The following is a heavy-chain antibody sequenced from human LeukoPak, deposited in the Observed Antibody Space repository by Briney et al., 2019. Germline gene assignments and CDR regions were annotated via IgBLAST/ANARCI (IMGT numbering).Heavy chain of an antibody. CDR2: IYYSGST. CDR1: GGSISSSSYY. J-gene: IGHJ6*03. Sequence: SETLSLTCTVSGGSISSSSYYWGCIRQPAGKGLEWIGNIYYSGSTYYNPSLKSRVTISLDTSKNQFSLKLSSVTAADTAVYYCASVRRGFGESSKYYAYYYMGVWGKGTTVTISS. V-gene: IGHV4-39*01. CDR3: ASVRRGFGESSKYYAYYYMGV. D-gene: IGHD3-10*01.